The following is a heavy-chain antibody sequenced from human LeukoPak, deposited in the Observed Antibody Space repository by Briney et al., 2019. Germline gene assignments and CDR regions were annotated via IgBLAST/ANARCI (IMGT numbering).Heavy chain of an antibody. V-gene: IGHV3-30*18. CDR3: AKDLGVVIHYFDY. J-gene: IGHJ4*02. CDR2: ISYDGSNK. Sequence: GGSLRPSCAASGFTFSSYGMHWVRQAPGKGLEWVAVISYDGSNKYYADSVKGRFTISRDNSKNTLYLQMNSLRAEDTAVYYCAKDLGVVIHYFDYWGQGTLVTVSS. D-gene: IGHD3-3*01. CDR1: GFTFSSYG.